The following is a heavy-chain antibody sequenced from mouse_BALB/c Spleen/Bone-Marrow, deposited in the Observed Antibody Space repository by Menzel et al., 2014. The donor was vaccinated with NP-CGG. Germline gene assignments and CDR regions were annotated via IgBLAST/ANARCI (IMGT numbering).Heavy chain of an antibody. CDR2: IWGDGST. D-gene: IGHD2-1*01. V-gene: IGHV2-6-7*01. J-gene: IGHJ4*01. CDR3: ARGGNYYTVDY. Sequence: QVQLQQSGPGLVSPSQRLSITCTVSGFSLTGYGVNWVRQPPGKGLEWLGMIWGDGSTDYNSALKSRLSISKDNSKSQVFLKMNSLQTDDTARYYCARGGNYYTVDYWGQGTSVTVSS. CDR1: GFSLTGYG.